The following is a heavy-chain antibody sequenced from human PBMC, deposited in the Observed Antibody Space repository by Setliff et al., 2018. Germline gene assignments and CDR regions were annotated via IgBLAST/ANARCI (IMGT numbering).Heavy chain of an antibody. CDR1: GDSFSDYY. CDR3: ARDGYPGTS. D-gene: IGHD2-2*03. J-gene: IGHJ5*02. Sequence: LSLTCIVSGDSFSDYYMSWIRQAPGKGLEWVSYITSSGTTTFYTDSVKGRFAISRDNARNSLYLQMNSLRVEDTAVYYCARDGYPGTSWGQGTLVTVSS. CDR2: ITSSGTTT. V-gene: IGHV3-11*01.